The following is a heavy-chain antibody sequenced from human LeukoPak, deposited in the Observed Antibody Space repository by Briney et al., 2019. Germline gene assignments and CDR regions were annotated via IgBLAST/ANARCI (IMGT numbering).Heavy chain of an antibody. D-gene: IGHD3-9*01. CDR1: GDYLTTTNYY. J-gene: IGHJ4*02. V-gene: IGHV4-39*01. CDR2: VFYSGTT. CDR3: ARRSRLYRHETTGYHDS. Sequence: SDTLSLTCNVSGDYLTTTNYYWAWIRQPPGKGLEWIASVFYSGTTCYNPSLKSRVTISMDTSRKQISLRLTSVTATDTAIYYCARRSRLYRHETTGYHDSWGQGTLVTVSS.